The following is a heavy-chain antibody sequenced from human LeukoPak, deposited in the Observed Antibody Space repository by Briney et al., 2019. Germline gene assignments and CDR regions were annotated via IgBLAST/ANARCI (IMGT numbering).Heavy chain of an antibody. D-gene: IGHD2-2*01. CDR3: AREPYCSSTSCHDAFDI. J-gene: IGHJ3*02. CDR1: GYTFTSYY. V-gene: IGHV1-46*01. Sequence: ASVKVSCKASGYTFTSYYMHWVRQAPGQGLEWMGIINPSGGSTSYAQKFQGRVTMTRDTSTSTAYMELSSLRSEDTAVYYCAREPYCSSTSCHDAFDIWGQGTMVTVSS. CDR2: INPSGGST.